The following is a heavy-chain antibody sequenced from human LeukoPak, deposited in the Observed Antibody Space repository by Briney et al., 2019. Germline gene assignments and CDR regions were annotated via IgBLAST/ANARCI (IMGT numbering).Heavy chain of an antibody. CDR3: VRHGLGSSWFGFDY. Sequence: GESLKISCKGSGYTFTTYWIGWVRVMPGKGLEWMGIIYPGDSDPRYSPSFQGQVTISADKSISTAYLQWSSLKASDSAVYYCVRHGLGSSWFGFDYWGQGTLVTVSS. J-gene: IGHJ4*02. CDR1: GYTFTTYW. V-gene: IGHV5-51*01. CDR2: IYPGDSDP. D-gene: IGHD6-13*01.